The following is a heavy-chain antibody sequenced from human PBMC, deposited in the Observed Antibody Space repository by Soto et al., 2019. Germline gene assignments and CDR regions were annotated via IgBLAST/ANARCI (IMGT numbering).Heavy chain of an antibody. J-gene: IGHJ4*02. Sequence: QMQLQESGPGLVKPSQTLALTCNVSGGSISSGTSYWTWIRQHPGEGLEWIGHIYFTGATYSNPSLRSRLTMSVDTSKNQFSLKLTSVPAADTATYYCASIPRRGYSYGIDYWGQGTLVTVSS. D-gene: IGHD3-22*01. CDR2: IYFTGAT. V-gene: IGHV4-31*03. CDR1: GGSISSGTSY. CDR3: ASIPRRGYSYGIDY.